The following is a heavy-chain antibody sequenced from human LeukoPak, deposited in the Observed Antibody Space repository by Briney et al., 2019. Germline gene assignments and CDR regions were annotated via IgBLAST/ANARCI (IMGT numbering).Heavy chain of an antibody. J-gene: IGHJ6*02. V-gene: IGHV3-30*18. CDR2: ISYDGSNK. CDR3: GKILGGSSWYRAWVGYYYGMDI. CDR1: GFTFSSYG. D-gene: IGHD6-13*01. Sequence: GRSLRLSCAACGFTFSSYGMHWVRQAPGKGLQWVAVISYDGSNKYYADSVKGRFTISRDNSKNTLYLQMNSLRAEDTAVYYCGKILGGSSWYRAWVGYYYGMDIWGQGTTVTVSS.